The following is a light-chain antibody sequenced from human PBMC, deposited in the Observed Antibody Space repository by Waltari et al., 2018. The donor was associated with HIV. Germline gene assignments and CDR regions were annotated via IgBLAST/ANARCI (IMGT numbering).Light chain of an antibody. CDR1: SSDVGGYNY. Sequence: QSALTQPPSASGSPGQSVTISCTGTSSDVGGYNYVSWYQQHPGKAPKLIIYDVSERPSGVPDRFSGSKSGNRASLTISGLQAEDEADYYCYSYAGSLLFGGGTKLTVL. CDR2: DVS. CDR3: YSYAGSLL. V-gene: IGLV2-8*01. J-gene: IGLJ2*01.